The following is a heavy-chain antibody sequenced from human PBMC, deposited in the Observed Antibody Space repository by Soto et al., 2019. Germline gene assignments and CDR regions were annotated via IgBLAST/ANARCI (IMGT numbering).Heavy chain of an antibody. CDR2: INPSGGST. CDR3: ARDRRRVGLDY. CDR1: GYTFTSYY. J-gene: IGHJ4*02. V-gene: IGHV1-46*01. Sequence: QVQLVQSGAEVKKPGASVKVSCKASGYTFTSYYMHWVRQAPGQALEWMGIINPSGGSTSYAQKFQGSFTITRDTSTSTVYKVLSSLRSEDTAVYYCARDRRRVGLDYWGQGTLVTVSS. D-gene: IGHD2-15*01.